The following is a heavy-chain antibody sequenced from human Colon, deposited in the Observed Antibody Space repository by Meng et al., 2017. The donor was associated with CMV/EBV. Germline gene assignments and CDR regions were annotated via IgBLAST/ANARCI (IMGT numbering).Heavy chain of an antibody. J-gene: IGHJ3*02. CDR1: GFSFINYN. CDR3: VRVSKNHCNGNICYTIDGGAFDI. D-gene: IGHD2/OR15-2a*01. Sequence: GGSLRLSCAASGFSFINYNMNWVRQAPGKGLEWVSSISTSSSYIYYADSVQGRFTVSRDNAKNSLYLQMHSLRVEDTAVYYCVRVSKNHCNGNICYTIDGGAFDIWGQGTMVTVSS. V-gene: IGHV3-21*06. CDR2: ISTSSSYI.